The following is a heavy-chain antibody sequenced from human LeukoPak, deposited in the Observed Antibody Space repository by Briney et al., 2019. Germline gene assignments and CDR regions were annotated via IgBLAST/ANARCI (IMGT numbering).Heavy chain of an antibody. Sequence: GSLRLSCVASGFTFTGHSMHWVRQAPGKGLEWVAVVAHDEKTIFYADSLKGRFTVSRDNSKNTVYLQMNSLRDEDTAVYYCAELGITMIGGVWGKGTTVTISS. V-gene: IGHV3-30*04. CDR1: GFTFTGHS. J-gene: IGHJ6*04. CDR2: VAHDEKTI. D-gene: IGHD3-10*02. CDR3: AELGITMIGGV.